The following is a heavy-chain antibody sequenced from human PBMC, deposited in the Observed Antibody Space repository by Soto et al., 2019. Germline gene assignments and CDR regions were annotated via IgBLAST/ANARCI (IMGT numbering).Heavy chain of an antibody. CDR3: ARDTETLGPRANDALDI. CDR1: GYTFSTYT. V-gene: IGHV1-3*01. J-gene: IGHJ3*02. D-gene: IGHD3-3*02. Sequence: QAQLVQSGAEMKKPGASVKVSCKAAGYTFSTYTMNWVRQAPGQSLEWMGWINAGSGNTKYSQNFQGRVSITRYTSASTVYMELTGLKSEDTAMYYCARDTETLGPRANDALDIWGQGTMVTVSS. CDR2: INAGSGNT.